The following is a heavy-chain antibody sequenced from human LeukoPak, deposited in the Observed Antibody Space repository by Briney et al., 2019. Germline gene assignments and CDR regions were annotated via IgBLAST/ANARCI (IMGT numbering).Heavy chain of an antibody. D-gene: IGHD3-3*01. J-gene: IGHJ3*02. CDR1: GFTFSGYA. CDR3: AKWRAPPLDAFDI. Sequence: PGGSLRLSCAASGFTFSGYAMSWVRQAPGKGLEWVSAISGSGGSTYYADSVKGRFTISRDNSKNTLYLQMNSLRAEDTAVYYCAKWRAPPLDAFDIWGQGTMVTVSS. V-gene: IGHV3-23*01. CDR2: ISGSGGST.